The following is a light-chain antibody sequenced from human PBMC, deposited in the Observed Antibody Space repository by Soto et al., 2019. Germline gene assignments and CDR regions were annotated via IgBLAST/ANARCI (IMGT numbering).Light chain of an antibody. Sequence: DIQMTQSPSSLSASVGDRVTITCRASQSISNYLKWYQQKPGKAPNLLIYDASSLQSGVPSRFSGSGSGTDFTLTISSLQPEDFATYYCQQSYSTPPGTFGQGTKLEIK. CDR2: DAS. CDR3: QQSYSTPPGT. CDR1: QSISNY. J-gene: IGKJ2*01. V-gene: IGKV1-39*01.